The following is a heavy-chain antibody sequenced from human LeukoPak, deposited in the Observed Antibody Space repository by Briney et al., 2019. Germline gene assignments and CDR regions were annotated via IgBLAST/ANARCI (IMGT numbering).Heavy chain of an antibody. Sequence: SGGSLRLSCATSGFTVGSNHMSWVRQAPGKGLAWVSVIYSGGNSYYADSVKGRFTISRDNSENTLYLQMNSLRPEHTAVYFCTSQTYYSGSGSLWGFGPWGQGTLVTVSS. CDR3: TSQTYYSGSGSLWGFGP. D-gene: IGHD3-10*01. CDR2: IYSGGNS. J-gene: IGHJ5*02. CDR1: GFTVGSNH. V-gene: IGHV3-66*02.